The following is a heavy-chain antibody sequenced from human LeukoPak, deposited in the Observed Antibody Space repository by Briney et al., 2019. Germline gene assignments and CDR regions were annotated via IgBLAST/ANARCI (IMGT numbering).Heavy chain of an antibody. D-gene: IGHD5-18*01. J-gene: IGHJ6*02. CDR2: IRSKANSYAT. CDR3: TSRIQQPVPPYYYYGMDV. V-gene: IGHV3-73*01. Sequence: TGGSLRLSCAASGFTFSGSAMHWVRQASGKGLEWVGRIRSKANSYATAYAASVKGRFTISRDDSKNTAYLQMNSLKTEDTAVYYCTSRIQQPVPPYYYYGMDVWGQGTTVTVSS. CDR1: GFTFSGSA.